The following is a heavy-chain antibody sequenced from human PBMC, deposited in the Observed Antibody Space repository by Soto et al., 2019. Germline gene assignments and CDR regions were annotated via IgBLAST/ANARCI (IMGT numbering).Heavy chain of an antibody. Sequence: ASVKVSCKAPGYTFTSYGISWVRQAPGQGLEWMGWISAYNGNTNYAQKLQGRVTMTTDTSTSTAYMELRSLRSDDTAVYYCARSDPVTMVRGVIILFDYWGQGTLVTVSS. CDR1: GYTFTSYG. CDR3: ARSDPVTMVRGVIILFDY. V-gene: IGHV1-18*01. J-gene: IGHJ4*02. D-gene: IGHD3-10*01. CDR2: ISAYNGNT.